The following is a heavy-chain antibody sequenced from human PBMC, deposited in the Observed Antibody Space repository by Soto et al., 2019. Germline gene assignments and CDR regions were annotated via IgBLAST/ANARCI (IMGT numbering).Heavy chain of an antibody. CDR1: GGSFRSNA. D-gene: IGHD2-21*02. J-gene: IGHJ1*01. V-gene: IGHV1-69*13. CDR3: ARVGEYCGGACPQYFQH. CDR2: IIPIFGTV. Sequence: SVKVPCKASGGSFRSNALSWVRQAPGQGLERMGRIIPIFGTVDYAQRFQGRVTITADESTGTAYMELSSLRSEDTALYYCARVGEYCGGACPQYFQHWGQGTLVTVSS.